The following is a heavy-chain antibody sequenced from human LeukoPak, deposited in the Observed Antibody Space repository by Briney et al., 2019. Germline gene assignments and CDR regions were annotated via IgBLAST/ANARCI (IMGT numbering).Heavy chain of an antibody. CDR2: IYHNGNT. CDR1: TYSISSGYY. CDR3: ARGGSGSYYNDAFDI. D-gene: IGHD3-10*01. Sequence: SETLSLTCTVSTYSISSGYYWGWIRQPPGKGLEWIGNIYHNGNTYYNPSLKSRVTISVDTSKKRFSLKLRTATAADTAVYYCARGGSGSYYNDAFDIWGQGTMVTVSS. V-gene: IGHV4-38-2*02. J-gene: IGHJ3*02.